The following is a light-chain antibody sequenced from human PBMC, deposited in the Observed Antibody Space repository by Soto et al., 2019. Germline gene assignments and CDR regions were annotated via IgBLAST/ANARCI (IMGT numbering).Light chain of an antibody. Sequence: EIVLTQSPGTLSLSPGERATLSCRASQSVSSNYLAWYQQKPGQAPRLLIFGASSRATGIPDRLSGSGSGTDFTLTISRLEPEDFAVYYCQQYGSSITFGQGTRLEIK. CDR2: GAS. V-gene: IGKV3-20*01. CDR1: QSVSSNY. CDR3: QQYGSSIT. J-gene: IGKJ5*01.